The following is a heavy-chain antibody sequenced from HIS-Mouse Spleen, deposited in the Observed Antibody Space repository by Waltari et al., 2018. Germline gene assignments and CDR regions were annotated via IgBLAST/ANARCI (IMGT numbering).Heavy chain of an antibody. Sequence: QVQLQESGPGLVKPSETLSLTCTVSGYSISSGYYWGWILQPPGKGLEWIGSIYHGGSTYYNPSLKSRVTISVDTSKNQFSLKLSSVTAADTAVYYCARDPGYSSSSNAFDIWGQGTMVTVSS. D-gene: IGHD6-6*01. CDR3: ARDPGYSSSSNAFDI. J-gene: IGHJ3*02. CDR2: IYHGGST. V-gene: IGHV4-38-2*02. CDR1: GYSISSGYY.